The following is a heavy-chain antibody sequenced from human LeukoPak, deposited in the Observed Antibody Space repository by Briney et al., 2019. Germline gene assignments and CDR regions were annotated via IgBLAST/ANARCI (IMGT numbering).Heavy chain of an antibody. CDR3: ARGIAARGYFDY. CDR1: GFTFSSYG. V-gene: IGHV3-30*03. Sequence: GRSLRLSCAASGFTFSSYGMHWVRQAPGKGLEWVAVISYDGSNKYYADSVKGRFTISRDNSKNTLYLQMNSLRAEDTAVYYCARGIAARGYFDYWGQGTLVTVSS. CDR2: ISYDGSNK. D-gene: IGHD6-6*01. J-gene: IGHJ4*02.